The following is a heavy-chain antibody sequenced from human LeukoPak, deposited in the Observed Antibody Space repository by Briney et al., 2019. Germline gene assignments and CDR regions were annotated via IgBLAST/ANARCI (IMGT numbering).Heavy chain of an antibody. Sequence: SETLSLTCTVSGGSISSYYWSWIRQPAGKGLEWIGRIYTSGSTYYNPSLKSRVTISVDTSKNQFSLKLSSVTAADTAVYYCARVDSSSWYAGFDPWGQGTLVTVSS. J-gene: IGHJ5*02. CDR3: ARVDSSSWYAGFDP. V-gene: IGHV4-4*07. CDR1: GGSISSYY. D-gene: IGHD6-13*01. CDR2: IYTSGST.